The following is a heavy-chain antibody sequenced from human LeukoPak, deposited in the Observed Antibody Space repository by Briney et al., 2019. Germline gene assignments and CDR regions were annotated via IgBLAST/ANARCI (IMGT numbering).Heavy chain of an antibody. CDR1: GYTFTSYD. CDR2: MNPSSGDT. J-gene: IGHJ4*02. D-gene: IGHD4-17*01. V-gene: IGHV1-8*01. Sequence: ASVTVSCKASGYTFTSYDFNWVRQAPGQGLEWLGWMNPSSGDTGYAQRFQGRVSMTRDTSITTAYMELSSLRSDDTAIYYCARNTPNYGDFDFWGQGTLVTVSS. CDR3: ARNTPNYGDFDF.